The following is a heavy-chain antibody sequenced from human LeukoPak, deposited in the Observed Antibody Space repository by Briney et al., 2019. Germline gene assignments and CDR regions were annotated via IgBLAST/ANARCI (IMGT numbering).Heavy chain of an antibody. J-gene: IGHJ4*02. Sequence: PSETLSLTCAVSGGSISSGGYSWSWIRQPPGKGLEWIGYIYHSGSTYYNPSLKSRVTISVDRFKNQFSLKLSSVTAADTAVYYCARDGRDGYNGGFDYWGQGTLVTVSS. D-gene: IGHD5-24*01. CDR3: ARDGRDGYNGGFDY. CDR1: GGSISSGGYS. V-gene: IGHV4-30-2*01. CDR2: IYHSGST.